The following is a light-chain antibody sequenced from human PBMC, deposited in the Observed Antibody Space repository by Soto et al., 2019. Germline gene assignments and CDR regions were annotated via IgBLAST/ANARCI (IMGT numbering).Light chain of an antibody. CDR3: AAWDDSLNGRV. V-gene: IGLV1-44*01. CDR1: SSNIGSNA. CDR2: SHN. J-gene: IGLJ3*02. Sequence: QSVLTQPPSASGTPGQRVTISCSGSSSNIGSNAVNWYQQVPGTAPKLLIYSHNQRPSGVPDRFSGSRSGTSASLAISGLQSEDEADYYCAAWDDSLNGRVFGGGTKFTVL.